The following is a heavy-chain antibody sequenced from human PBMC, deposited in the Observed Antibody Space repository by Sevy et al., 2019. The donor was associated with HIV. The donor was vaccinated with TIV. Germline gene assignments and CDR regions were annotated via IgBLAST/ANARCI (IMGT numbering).Heavy chain of an antibody. V-gene: IGHV3-23*01. D-gene: IGHD2-8*01. CDR3: VKDHVF. J-gene: IGHJ4*02. Sequence: GGSLRLSCAASGFTFSNYVMTWVRQAPGKGPEWVSRISKTADSTYYADSVKGRFTISRDNSKNTLDLQMNSLRAEDTAIYYCVKDHVFWGQGTLVTVSS. CDR2: ISKTADST. CDR1: GFTFSNYV.